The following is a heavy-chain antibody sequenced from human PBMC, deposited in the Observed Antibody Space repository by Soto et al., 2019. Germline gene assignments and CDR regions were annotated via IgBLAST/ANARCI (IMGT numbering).Heavy chain of an antibody. CDR2: VYYRGAT. J-gene: IGHJ1*01. D-gene: IGHD6-19*01. CDR1: GDSMATGGHY. Sequence: PSETLSLTCTVSGDSMATGGHYYNWIRQVPGKGLEWIGYVYYRGATHYTPSLRARATISRDTSKNQFSLRLISVTAADTALYYCARDKLRQPTGWGFWGQGVPVTVSS. V-gene: IGHV4-31*03. CDR3: ARDKLRQPTGWGF.